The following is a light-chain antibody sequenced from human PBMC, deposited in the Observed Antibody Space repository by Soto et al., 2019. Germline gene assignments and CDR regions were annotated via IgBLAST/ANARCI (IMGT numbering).Light chain of an antibody. Sequence: EIVLTQSPATLSLSPGERATLSCRASQTVSRYLAWYQQKPGQAPRLLVYDASDRVSGIPARFSGSGSGTDFTLTISSLEPEDFAVYYCQQRADWPLVTFGPGTKVDLK. CDR1: QTVSRY. CDR2: DAS. J-gene: IGKJ3*01. CDR3: QQRADWPLVT. V-gene: IGKV3-11*01.